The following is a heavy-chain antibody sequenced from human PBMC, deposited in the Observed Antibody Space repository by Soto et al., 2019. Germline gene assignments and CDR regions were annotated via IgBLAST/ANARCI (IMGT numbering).Heavy chain of an antibody. CDR1: GYTFTNYY. V-gene: IGHV1-46*01. J-gene: IGHJ6*01. D-gene: IGHD4-4*01. CDR2: INSGGGST. CDR3: ARDLAGLTTVLYFYGMDV. Sequence: QVQLVQSGAEVKKPGASVKVSCKASGYTFTNYYIYWVRQAPGQGLEWMGIINSGGGSTSYAQKFQGRVTMTRDTSTSTVYMELSSLRSEDTAVYYCARDLAGLTTVLYFYGMDVW.